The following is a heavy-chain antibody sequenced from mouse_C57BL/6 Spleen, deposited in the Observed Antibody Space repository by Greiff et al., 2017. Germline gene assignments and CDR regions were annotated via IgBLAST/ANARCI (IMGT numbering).Heavy chain of an antibody. CDR2: ISSGSSTI. CDR1: GFTFSDYG. D-gene: IGHD2-3*01. Sequence: EVQGVESGGGLVKPGGSLKLSCAASGFTFSDYGMHWVRQAPEKGLEWVAYISSGSSTIYYADTVKGRFTISRDNAKNTLFLQMTSLRSEDTAMYYCARSYDGYYSYYFDYWGQGTTLTVSS. V-gene: IGHV5-17*01. J-gene: IGHJ2*01. CDR3: ARSYDGYYSYYFDY.